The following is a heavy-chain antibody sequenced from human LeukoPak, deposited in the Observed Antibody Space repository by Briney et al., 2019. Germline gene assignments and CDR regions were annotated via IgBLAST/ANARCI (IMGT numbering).Heavy chain of an antibody. D-gene: IGHD1-26*01. V-gene: IGHV1-18*01. CDR3: AREAGRGGTYSRPDY. CDR2: ITVYDGKT. CDR1: GYMFFNYG. J-gene: IGHJ4*02. Sequence: ASVKASCKASGYMFFNYGITWVRQAPGQGLEWMGWITVYDGKTKYAQSLQGRVTMTTNTSTHTAYMELKSLRSDDTAVYFCAREAGRGGTYSRPDYWGQGTLVTVSS.